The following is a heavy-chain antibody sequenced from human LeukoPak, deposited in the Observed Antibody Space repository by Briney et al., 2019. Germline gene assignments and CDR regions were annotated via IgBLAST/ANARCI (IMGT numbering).Heavy chain of an antibody. V-gene: IGHV3-7*03. Sequence: GGSLRLSCAASGFTFSSYWMSWVRQVPGKGLEWVANIKQDGSEKYYVDSVKGRFTISRDNAKNSLYLQVNSLRAEDTAVYYCARDRGGYDYPSYGMDVWGQGTTVTVSS. D-gene: IGHD5-12*01. CDR2: IKQDGSEK. CDR1: GFTFSSYW. CDR3: ARDRGGYDYPSYGMDV. J-gene: IGHJ6*02.